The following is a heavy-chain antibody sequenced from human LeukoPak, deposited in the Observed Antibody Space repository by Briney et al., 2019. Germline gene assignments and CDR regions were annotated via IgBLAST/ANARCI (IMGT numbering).Heavy chain of an antibody. CDR3: AKDPYNTRGVYYGLDV. CDR2: ISGSGDSA. D-gene: IGHD3-3*01. Sequence: GGSLRLSCAASGFTFSSYAMSWVRQAPGKGLEWVSGISGSGDSASYADSVEGRFTISRDNFKNSLYLQMNSLRAEDTAVYYCAKDPYNTRGVYYGLDVWGLGTTVTVSS. J-gene: IGHJ6*02. CDR1: GFTFSSYA. V-gene: IGHV3-23*01.